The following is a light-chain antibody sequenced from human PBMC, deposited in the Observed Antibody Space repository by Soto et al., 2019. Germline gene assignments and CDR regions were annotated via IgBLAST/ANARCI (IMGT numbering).Light chain of an antibody. CDR3: QQSYNTPRT. CDR1: QTIGNY. J-gene: IGKJ1*01. Sequence: DIQMTQAPSSLPASFGDRVTITCRASQTIGNYLNWYQQRPGKAPNLLISAASTLQSGVPSRFSGSGSGTDFTLTITSLQPEDFATYYCQQSYNTPRTFGQGTKVDIK. CDR2: AAS. V-gene: IGKV1-39*01.